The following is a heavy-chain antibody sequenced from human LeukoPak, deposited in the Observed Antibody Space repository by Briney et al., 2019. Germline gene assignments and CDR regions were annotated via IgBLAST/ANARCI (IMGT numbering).Heavy chain of an antibody. CDR2: ISAYNGNT. J-gene: IGHJ4*02. CDR1: GYTFTSYG. D-gene: IGHD3-22*01. Sequence: GASVKVSCKASGYTFTSYGISWVRQAPGQGLEWMGWISAYNGNTNYAQKLQGRVNMTTDTSTSTAYTELRGLRSDDTAVYYCARDTEYYYDSSGTDYWGQGTLVTVSS. V-gene: IGHV1-18*01. CDR3: ARDTEYYYDSSGTDY.